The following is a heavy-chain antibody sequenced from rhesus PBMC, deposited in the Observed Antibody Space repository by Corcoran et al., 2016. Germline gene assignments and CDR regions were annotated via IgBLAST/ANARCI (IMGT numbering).Heavy chain of an antibody. V-gene: IGHV1-111*02. D-gene: IGHD4-23*01. CDR3: ATAVNEYSNRPYGLDS. Sequence: EVQLVQSGAEVKKPGASVKISCKASGYTFTDYYLHWVRQAPGKGLEWMGCVDPEEGEAINAQQFQDRVTITAETSTDTAYMELSSLRSEDTAVYYCATAVNEYSNRPYGLDSWGQGVVVTVSS. CDR1: GYTFTDYY. J-gene: IGHJ6*01. CDR2: VDPEEGEA.